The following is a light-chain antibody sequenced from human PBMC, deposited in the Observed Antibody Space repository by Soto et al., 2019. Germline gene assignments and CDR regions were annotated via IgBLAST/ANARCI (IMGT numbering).Light chain of an antibody. CDR2: EVS. Sequence: QSALTQPASVSGSPGQSITISCTGTSSDVGGYNYVSWYQQHPGKAPKHMIYEVSNRPSGVSNRFSGSKSGNTASLTISGLQAEDEADYYCCSYTSGSTLLFGGGTKVNVL. CDR3: CSYTSGSTLL. V-gene: IGLV2-14*01. J-gene: IGLJ2*01. CDR1: SSDVGGYNY.